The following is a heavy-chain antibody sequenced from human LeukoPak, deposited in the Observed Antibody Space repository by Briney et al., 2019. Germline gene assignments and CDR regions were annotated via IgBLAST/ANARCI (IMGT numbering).Heavy chain of an antibody. D-gene: IGHD5-18*01. CDR3: AKDLLRNTAMVPGYYYSYHMDV. CDR1: GFTFSSYA. V-gene: IGHV3-23*01. Sequence: GGSLRLSCAASGFTFSSYAMSWVRQAPGKGLEWVSAISGSGGSTYYADSVKGRFTISRDNSKNTLYLQMHSLRAEDTAVSYCAKDLLRNTAMVPGYYYSYHMDVWGEGTTVTVSS. CDR2: ISGSGGST. J-gene: IGHJ6*03.